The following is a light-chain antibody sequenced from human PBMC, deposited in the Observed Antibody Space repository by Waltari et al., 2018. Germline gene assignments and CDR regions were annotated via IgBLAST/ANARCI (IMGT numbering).Light chain of an antibody. J-gene: IGLJ1*01. CDR2: RDD. Sequence: QSVLTQPPSASGTPGQRVTIPCSGSRAHIGRNYVYRYQQLTGTAPRLLIYRDDKRPSGVSDRFSGSKSGTSASLTISGLRSDDDAEYYCAAWDTSRTAFFVFGSGTKVTVL. CDR1: RAHIGRNY. CDR3: AAWDTSRTAFFV. V-gene: IGLV1-47*01.